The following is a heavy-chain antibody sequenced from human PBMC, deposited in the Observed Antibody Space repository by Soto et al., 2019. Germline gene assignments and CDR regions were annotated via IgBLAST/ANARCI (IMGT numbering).Heavy chain of an antibody. CDR1: GGSISSSHW. J-gene: IGHJ4*02. Sequence: PSETLSLTCAVSGGSISSSHWWSWFRQPPGKGLEWIGEIYHSGSTNYNPSLKSRVTISTDTSKNQFSLKLSSVTAADTAVYYCARGQGLQGPYYFDYWGQGTLVTVSS. D-gene: IGHD3-16*01. CDR3: ARGQGLQGPYYFDY. V-gene: IGHV4-4*02. CDR2: IYHSGST.